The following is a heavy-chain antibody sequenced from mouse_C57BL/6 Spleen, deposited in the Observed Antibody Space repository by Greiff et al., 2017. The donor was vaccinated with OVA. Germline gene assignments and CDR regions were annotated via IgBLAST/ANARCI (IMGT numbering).Heavy chain of an antibody. D-gene: IGHD2-2*01. J-gene: IGHJ3*01. Sequence: VQLQQSGAELVRPGSSVKLSCKASGYTFTSYWMHWVKQRPIQGLEWIGNIDPSDSETHYNQKFKDKATLTVDKSSSTAYMQLSSLTSEDSAVYYCARDIYYGYDDAAWFAYWGQGTLVTVSA. CDR1: GYTFTSYW. CDR2: IDPSDSET. V-gene: IGHV1-52*01. CDR3: ARDIYYGYDDAAWFAY.